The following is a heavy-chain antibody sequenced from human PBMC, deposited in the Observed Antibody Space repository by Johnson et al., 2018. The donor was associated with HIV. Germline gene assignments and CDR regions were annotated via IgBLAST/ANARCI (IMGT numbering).Heavy chain of an antibody. CDR1: GFTFDDYG. CDR2: INSDGSST. J-gene: IGHJ3*02. Sequence: EVHLVESGGGVVRPGGSLRLSCAASGFTFDDYGMSWVRQAPGKGLVWVSRINSDGSSTSYADSVKGRFTISRDNSKNTLYLQMNSLRAEDTALYYCAKDQYGGTRRWYVWDAFDIWGQGTMVTVAS. D-gene: IGHD5-24*01. CDR3: AKDQYGGTRRWYVWDAFDI. V-gene: IGHV3-20*04.